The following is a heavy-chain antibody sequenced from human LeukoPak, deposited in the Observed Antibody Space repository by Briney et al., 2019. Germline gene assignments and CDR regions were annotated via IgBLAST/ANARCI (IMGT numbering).Heavy chain of an antibody. Sequence: GGSLRLSCAASGFTFSSYAMSWVRQAPGKGLEWVSAISGSGGSTYYADSVKGRFTISRDNPKNTLYLQMNSLRAEDTAVYYCAKAPYYDSSGYYLSWGQGTMVTVSS. D-gene: IGHD3-22*01. CDR1: GFTFSSYA. CDR2: ISGSGGST. J-gene: IGHJ3*01. V-gene: IGHV3-23*01. CDR3: AKAPYYDSSGYYLS.